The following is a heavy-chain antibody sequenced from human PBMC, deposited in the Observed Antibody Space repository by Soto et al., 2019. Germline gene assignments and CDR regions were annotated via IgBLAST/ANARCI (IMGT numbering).Heavy chain of an antibody. CDR2: IYPSGST. D-gene: IGHD3-10*01. CDR3: DTAKDYYGSGSYRGVKWFDP. CDR1: GGSISSGGYS. V-gene: IGHV4-30-2*01. Sequence: SETLSLTCAVSGGSISSGGYSWSWIRQPPGKGLRWIEYIYPSGSTYYNPSLKSRVTISVDRCKNQFSRKLSSVTAADTAVYYCDTAKDYYGSGSYRGVKWFDPWGQVTLETAPQ. J-gene: IGHJ5*02.